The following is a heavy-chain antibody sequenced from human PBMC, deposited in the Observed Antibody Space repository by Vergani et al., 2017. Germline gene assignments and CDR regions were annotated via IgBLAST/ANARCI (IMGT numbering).Heavy chain of an antibody. D-gene: IGHD3-9*01. V-gene: IGHV3-30*02. Sequence: QVQLVESGGGVVQPGGSLRLSCAASGFTFSSYGMHWVRQAPGKGLEWVAFIRYDGSNKYYADSVKGRFTISRDNSKNTLYLQMNSLRAEDTAVYYCATSPYDILTGYLDFDYWGQGTLVTVSS. CDR2: IRYDGSNK. CDR1: GFTFSSYG. CDR3: ATSPYDILTGYLDFDY. J-gene: IGHJ4*02.